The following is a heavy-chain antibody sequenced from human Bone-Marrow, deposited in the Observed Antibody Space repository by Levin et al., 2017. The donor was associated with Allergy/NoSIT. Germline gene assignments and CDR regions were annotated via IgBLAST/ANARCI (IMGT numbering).Heavy chain of an antibody. Sequence: ASVKVSCKTSGYSFTFFGLSWVRQAPGQGLEWMGWISPYNGETHYAKKFQGRVTMTADTSTSTAFMELRSLKSDDTAVYYCARELADTAADTFDIWGQGTMGTVSS. V-gene: IGHV1-18*01. J-gene: IGHJ3*02. CDR2: ISPYNGET. CDR3: ARELADTAADTFDI. CDR1: GYSFTFFG. D-gene: IGHD5-18*01.